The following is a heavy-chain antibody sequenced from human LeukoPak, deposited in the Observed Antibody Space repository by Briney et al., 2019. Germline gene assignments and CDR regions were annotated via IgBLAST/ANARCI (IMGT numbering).Heavy chain of an antibody. Sequence: GGSLRLSCAASGFSFSTYWMSWVRQAPGKGLEWVANIKQDGSEKYYVDSVKGRFTISRDNAKKSLYLQMNSLRAEDTAVYYCARRDTAMVRYAFDIWGQGTMVTVSS. D-gene: IGHD5-18*01. CDR1: GFSFSTYW. V-gene: IGHV3-7*01. J-gene: IGHJ3*02. CDR2: IKQDGSEK. CDR3: ARRDTAMVRYAFDI.